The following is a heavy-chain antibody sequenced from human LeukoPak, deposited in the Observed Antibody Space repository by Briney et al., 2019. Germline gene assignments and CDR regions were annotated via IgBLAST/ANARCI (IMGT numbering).Heavy chain of an antibody. D-gene: IGHD2-15*01. J-gene: IGHJ4*02. V-gene: IGHV1-18*01. CDR1: GYTFTNYG. Sequence: ASVKVSCKTSGYTFTNYGIYWVRQAPGRGLEWMGWNTTYNDNTNYAQKFQGRVTMTTDTATSTAYLELRSLTSDDTAVYFCARGWFPLHDVYCGTGSCYFFDYWGQGTLVTVSS. CDR3: ARGWFPLHDVYCGTGSCYFFDY. CDR2: NTTYNDNT.